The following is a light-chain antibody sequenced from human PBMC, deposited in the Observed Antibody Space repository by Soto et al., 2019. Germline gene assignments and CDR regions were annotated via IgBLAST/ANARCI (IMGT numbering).Light chain of an antibody. J-gene: IGLJ1*01. CDR3: QVWNSFSDHPYV. Sequence: SYELSQPPSVSLAPGQTARISCGGANIGPRKVHWYQQKPGQAPVLIVYDDSGRPSGIPERFSGSNSGNTATLTISRVEAGDEADYYCQVWNSFSDHPYVFGSGNKLTVL. V-gene: IGLV3-21*02. CDR1: NIGPRK. CDR2: DDS.